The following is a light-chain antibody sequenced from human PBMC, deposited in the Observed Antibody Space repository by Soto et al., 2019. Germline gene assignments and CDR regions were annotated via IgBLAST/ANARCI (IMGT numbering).Light chain of an antibody. Sequence: EIVLTQSPATLSLSPRERATLSCRASQSVGGHLAWYQQKPGQAPRLLIYDASDRATGIPARFSGSGSETDFTLTISSLEPDDFAVYYCQQRNNWPPSITFGQGTRLEIK. J-gene: IGKJ5*01. CDR1: QSVGGH. V-gene: IGKV3-11*01. CDR3: QQRNNWPPSIT. CDR2: DAS.